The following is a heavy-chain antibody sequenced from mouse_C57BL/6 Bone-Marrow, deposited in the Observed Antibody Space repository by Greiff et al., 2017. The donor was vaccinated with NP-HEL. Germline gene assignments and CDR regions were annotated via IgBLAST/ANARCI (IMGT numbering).Heavy chain of an antibody. D-gene: IGHD1-1*01. Sequence: VQRVESGPGLVQPSQSLSITCTVSGFSLTSYGVHWVRQSPGKGLEWLGVIWSGGSTDYNAAFISRLSISKDNSKSQVFFKMNSLQADDTAIYYCARHYYGSSYEGWYFDVWGTGTTVTVSS. CDR3: ARHYYGSSYEGWYFDV. J-gene: IGHJ1*03. CDR1: GFSLTSYG. V-gene: IGHV2-2*01. CDR2: IWSGGST.